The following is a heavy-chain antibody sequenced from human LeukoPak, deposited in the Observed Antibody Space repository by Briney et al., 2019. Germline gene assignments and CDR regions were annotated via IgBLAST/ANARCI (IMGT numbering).Heavy chain of an antibody. CDR3: ATSGGDF. J-gene: IGHJ4*02. V-gene: IGHV3-30*02. D-gene: IGHD2-8*02. CDR1: GFTFSSYG. Sequence: GGSLRLSCAASGFTFSSYGMHWVRQAPGKGLEWVAFIRYDGSNKYYADSVKGRFTISRDNAKHSLYLQMNSLRADDTAVYYCATSGGDFWGQGTPVTVSS. CDR2: IRYDGSNK.